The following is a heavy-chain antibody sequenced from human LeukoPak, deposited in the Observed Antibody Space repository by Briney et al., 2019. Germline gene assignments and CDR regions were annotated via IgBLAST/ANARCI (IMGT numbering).Heavy chain of an antibody. CDR2: IYYSGST. D-gene: IGHD3-3*01. CDR1: GGSISSYY. V-gene: IGHV4-59*01. Sequence: PSETLSLTCTVSGGSISSYYWSWIRQPPGKGLEWIGYIYYSGSTNYNPSLKSRVTISVDTSKNQFSLKLSSVTAADTAVYYCARGVSPDYDFWSGYYDYYYYYGMDVWGQGTTVTVSS. CDR3: ARGVSPDYDFWSGYYDYYYYYGMDV. J-gene: IGHJ6*02.